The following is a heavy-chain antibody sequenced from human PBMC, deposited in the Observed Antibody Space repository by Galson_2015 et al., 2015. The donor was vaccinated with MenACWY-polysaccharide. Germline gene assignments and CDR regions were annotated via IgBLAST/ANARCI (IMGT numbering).Heavy chain of an antibody. CDR1: GSTCGSYA. CDR3: ARESEYYDSFDGFDI. CDR2: INTNTGNP. D-gene: IGHD3-22*01. Sequence: SVKVSCKASGSTCGSYAMNWVRQAPGQGLEWMGWINTNTGNPTSAPGFTGRFVFSLDTSVSTAYLQISSLKAEDTAVYYCARESEYYDSFDGFDIWGQGTMVTVSS. V-gene: IGHV7-4-1*02. J-gene: IGHJ3*02.